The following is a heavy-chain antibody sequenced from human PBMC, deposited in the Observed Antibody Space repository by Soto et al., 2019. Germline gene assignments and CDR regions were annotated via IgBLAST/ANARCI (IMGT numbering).Heavy chain of an antibody. D-gene: IGHD6-6*01. J-gene: IGHJ6*02. CDR1: GGTFSSYA. CDR3: ARIEYSTTFYYYGMDV. V-gene: IGHV1-69*01. Sequence: QVQLVQSGAEVKKPGSSVKVSCKASGGTFSSYAITWVRQAPGQGLEWMGRIIPIFGTANYNQKFQGRVTITADELTSTVYMELRSLRSEDTAVYYCARIEYSTTFYYYGMDVWGQGTTVTGSS. CDR2: IIPIFGTA.